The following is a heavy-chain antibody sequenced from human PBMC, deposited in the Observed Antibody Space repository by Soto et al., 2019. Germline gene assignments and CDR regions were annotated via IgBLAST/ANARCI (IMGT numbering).Heavy chain of an antibody. CDR1: GFTFSSYA. CDR3: AKENYYYSGMDV. V-gene: IGHV3-23*01. Sequence: GGSLRLSCAASGFTFSSYAMSWVRQAPGKGLEWVSAISGSGGSTYYADSAKGRFTTSRDNSKNTLYLQMNSLRAEDTAVYYCAKENYYYSGMDVWGQGTTVTVSS. CDR2: ISGSGGST. J-gene: IGHJ6*02.